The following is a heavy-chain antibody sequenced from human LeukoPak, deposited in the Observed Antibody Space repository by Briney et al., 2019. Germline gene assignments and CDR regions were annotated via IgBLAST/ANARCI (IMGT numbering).Heavy chain of an antibody. Sequence: GGSLRLTCAASGFTFDDYAMHWVRQAPGKGLEWVSGISWNSGSIGYADSVKGRFTISRDNAKNSLYLQMNSLRAEDTALYYCAKDSDGYNRYFDYWGQGTLVTVSS. CDR3: AKDSDGYNRYFDY. V-gene: IGHV3-9*01. J-gene: IGHJ4*02. CDR1: GFTFDDYA. CDR2: ISWNSGSI. D-gene: IGHD5-24*01.